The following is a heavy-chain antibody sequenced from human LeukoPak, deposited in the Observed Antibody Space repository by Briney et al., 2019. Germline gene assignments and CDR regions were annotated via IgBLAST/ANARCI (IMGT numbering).Heavy chain of an antibody. CDR3: AKARPLGGVLYYYYYGRDV. D-gene: IGHD1-26*01. Sequence: GGSLRLSCAASGFTFSSYSMSWVRQAPGKGLEWVSAISGSGGSTYYADSVKGRFTISRDNSKNTLCLQMNSLRAEDTAVYYCAKARPLGGVLYYYYYGRDVWAQGTTVPVPS. V-gene: IGHV3-23*01. CDR2: ISGSGGST. CDR1: GFTFSSYS. J-gene: IGHJ6*02.